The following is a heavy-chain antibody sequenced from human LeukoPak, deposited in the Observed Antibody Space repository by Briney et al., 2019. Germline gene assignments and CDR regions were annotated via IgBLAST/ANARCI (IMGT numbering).Heavy chain of an antibody. J-gene: IGHJ5*02. CDR3: VRGGSSRYNWFDH. D-gene: IGHD6-13*01. V-gene: IGHV3-7*01. Sequence: PGGSLRLSCAASGFTFTNYWMNWVRQAPGKGLEWVANIKQDGSDKYYMDSVKGRFTISRDNAENSPYLQMNSLRAEDTAVYFCVRGGSSRYNWFDHWGQGILVTVSS. CDR1: GFTFTNYW. CDR2: IKQDGSDK.